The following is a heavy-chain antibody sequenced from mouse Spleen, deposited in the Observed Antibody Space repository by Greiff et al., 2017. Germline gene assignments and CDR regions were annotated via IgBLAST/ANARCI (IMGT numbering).Heavy chain of an antibody. CDR3: AREGAYGNYRAMDY. J-gene: IGHJ4*01. CDR2: ISTYYGDA. V-gene: IGHV1S137*01. D-gene: IGHD2-1*01. Sequence: VQLQESGAELVRPGVSVKISCKGSGYTFTDYAMHWVKQSHAKSLEWIGVISTYYGDASYNQKFKGKATMTVDKSSSTAYMELARLTSEDSAIYYCAREGAYGNYRAMDYWGQGTSVTVSS. CDR1: GYTFTDYA.